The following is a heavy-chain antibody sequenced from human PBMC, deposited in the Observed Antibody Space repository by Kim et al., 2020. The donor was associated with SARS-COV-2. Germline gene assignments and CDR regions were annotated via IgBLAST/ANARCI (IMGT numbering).Heavy chain of an antibody. CDR3: ARANSGSYYYGMDV. Sequence: YADSGKGRFTSSRDNSKNTLYLQMNSLRAEDTAVYYCARANSGSYYYGMDVWGQGTTVTVSS. V-gene: IGHV3-30*01. J-gene: IGHJ6*02. D-gene: IGHD3-10*01.